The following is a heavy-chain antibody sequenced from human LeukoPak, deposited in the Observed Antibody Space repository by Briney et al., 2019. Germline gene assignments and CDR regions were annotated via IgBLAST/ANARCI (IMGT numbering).Heavy chain of an antibody. Sequence: KSSETLSLTCTVSGGSISSYYWSWIRQPAGKGLEWIGRIYTSGSTNYNPSLKSRVTMSVDTSKNQFSLKLSSVTAADTAVYYCARGETTVTRSSFDYWGQGTLVTVSS. D-gene: IGHD4-17*01. CDR1: GGSISSYY. V-gene: IGHV4-4*07. J-gene: IGHJ4*02. CDR3: ARGETTVTRSSFDY. CDR2: IYTSGST.